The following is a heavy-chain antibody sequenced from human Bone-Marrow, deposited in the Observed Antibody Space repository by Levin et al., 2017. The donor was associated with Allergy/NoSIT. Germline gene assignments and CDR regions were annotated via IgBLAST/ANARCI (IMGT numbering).Heavy chain of an antibody. CDR1: GAPVSSYY. Sequence: PSETLSLVCSVSGAPVSSYYWTWVRQSAGQGPEWLGRVYTTGKTYYNPSFRGRVTMSLDASKNQFSLKLSSVTAMDTAVYFCARDFFSDWMDVWGQGTTVKVSS. CDR2: VYTTGKT. V-gene: IGHV4-4*07. D-gene: IGHD2-21*02. J-gene: IGHJ6*02. CDR3: ARDFFSDWMDV.